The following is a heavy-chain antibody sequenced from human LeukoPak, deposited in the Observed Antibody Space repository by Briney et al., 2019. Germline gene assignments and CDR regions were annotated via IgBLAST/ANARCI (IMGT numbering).Heavy chain of an antibody. CDR2: INPNSGGT. CDR1: GYTFTGYY. Sequence: ASVKVSCKASGYTFTGYYMHWVRQAPGQGREWMGWINPNSGGTNYAQKFQGRVTMTRDTSISTAYMELSRLRSDDTAVYYCARGRGITIFGVVIIVPWFDPWGQGTVVTVSS. CDR3: ARGRGITIFGVVIIVPWFDP. D-gene: IGHD3-3*01. J-gene: IGHJ5*02. V-gene: IGHV1-2*02.